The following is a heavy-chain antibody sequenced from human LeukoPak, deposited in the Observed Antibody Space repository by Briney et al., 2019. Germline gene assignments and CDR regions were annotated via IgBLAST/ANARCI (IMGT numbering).Heavy chain of an antibody. CDR1: GYTFTGYY. J-gene: IGHJ4*02. Sequence: ASVKVSCKASGYTFTGYYMHWVRQAPGQGLEWMGRINPNSGGTNYAQKFQGRVTMTRDTSISTAYMELSRLRSDDTAVYYCARDSGHITFGGVIVNPDYWGQGTLVTVSS. CDR3: ARDSGHITFGGVIVNPDY. V-gene: IGHV1-2*06. D-gene: IGHD3-16*02. CDR2: INPNSGGT.